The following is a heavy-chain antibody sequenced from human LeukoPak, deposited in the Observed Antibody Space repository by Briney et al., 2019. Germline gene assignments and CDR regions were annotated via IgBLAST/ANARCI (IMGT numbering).Heavy chain of an antibody. CDR1: GFSVNNNY. CDR2: MDNFAIT. J-gene: IGHJ4*02. D-gene: IGHD3-10*01. V-gene: IGHV3-53*01. CDR3: AGGNYYVSGTRPGYLGY. Sequence: GGSLRLSCAAPGFSVNNNYVDWVRQAPGKGLEWVSSMDNFAITYYADSVQGRFTISRDSSRNTVFLQINSLRVEDTGVYYCAGGNYYVSGTRPGYLGYWGLGTLVTVSS.